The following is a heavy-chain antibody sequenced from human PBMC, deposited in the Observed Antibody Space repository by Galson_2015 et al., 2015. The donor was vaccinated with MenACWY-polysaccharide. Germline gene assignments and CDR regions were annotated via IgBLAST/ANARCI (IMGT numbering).Heavy chain of an antibody. Sequence: ETLSLTCAVSDYSIRSGYFWGWIRQPPGKGLEWIASIFHSGTSYYNPSIKSRVTISVDTSKNQFSLKLSSMTAADTAVYYCARVEKYSGSFYILYWGQGTLVTVSS. CDR1: DYSIRSGYF. D-gene: IGHD1-26*01. CDR2: IFHSGTS. J-gene: IGHJ4*02. CDR3: ARVEKYSGSFYILY. V-gene: IGHV4-38-2*01.